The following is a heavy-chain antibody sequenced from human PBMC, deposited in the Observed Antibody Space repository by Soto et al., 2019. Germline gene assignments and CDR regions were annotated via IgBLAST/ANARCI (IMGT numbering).Heavy chain of an antibody. Sequence: GGSLRLSCAASGFTFSSYSMNWVRQAPGKELEWVSSISSSSSYIYYADSVKGRFTISRDNAKNSLYLQMNSLRAEDTAVYYCARDHPTIFGVVTPVDYWGQGTLVTVSS. D-gene: IGHD3-3*01. V-gene: IGHV3-21*01. CDR3: ARDHPTIFGVVTPVDY. CDR2: ISSSSSYI. J-gene: IGHJ4*02. CDR1: GFTFSSYS.